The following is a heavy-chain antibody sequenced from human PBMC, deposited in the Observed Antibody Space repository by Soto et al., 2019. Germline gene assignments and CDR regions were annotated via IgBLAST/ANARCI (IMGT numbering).Heavy chain of an antibody. V-gene: IGHV4-39*01. D-gene: IGHD2-2*02. CDR2: IYYSGST. Sequence: QLQLQESRPGLVKPSETLSLTCTVSGGSISSSSYYWGWIRQPPGKGLEWIGSIYYSGSTYNNPSHKSRVTISVDTSKSQFPLKLSSVTAAHSAVYYCARQPYCSSTSCYTFSNWFDPWGQGTLVTVSS. CDR1: GGSISSSSYY. J-gene: IGHJ5*02. CDR3: ARQPYCSSTSCYTFSNWFDP.